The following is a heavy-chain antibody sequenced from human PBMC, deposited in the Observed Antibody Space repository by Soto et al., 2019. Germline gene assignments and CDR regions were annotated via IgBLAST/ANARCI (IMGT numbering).Heavy chain of an antibody. CDR3: AASLKSWYFDF. J-gene: IGHJ2*01. Sequence: VQLVESGGGVVQPGRSLRLSCGAYGFTFSAYGMHWVRQAPGKGLEWVAVIWNDGSNENYADSVKGRFTISRDNSKNTLNLQMSSLRAEDTAMYYCAASLKSWYFDFWGRGTLVTVSS. CDR1: GFTFSAYG. CDR2: IWNDGSNE. V-gene: IGHV3-33*01.